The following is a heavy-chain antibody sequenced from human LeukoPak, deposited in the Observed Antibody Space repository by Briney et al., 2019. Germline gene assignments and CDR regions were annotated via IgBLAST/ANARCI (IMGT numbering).Heavy chain of an antibody. CDR3: ARDYGGNPGLYYFDY. J-gene: IGHJ4*02. CDR1: GGSISSSNW. D-gene: IGHD4-23*01. CDR2: IYHSGST. V-gene: IGHV4-4*02. Sequence: SGTLSLTCAVSGGSISSSNWWSWVRQPPGKGLEWIGEIYHSGSTNYNPSLKSRVTISVDKSKNQFSLKLSSVTAADTAVYYCARDYGGNPGLYYFDYWGQGTLVTVSS.